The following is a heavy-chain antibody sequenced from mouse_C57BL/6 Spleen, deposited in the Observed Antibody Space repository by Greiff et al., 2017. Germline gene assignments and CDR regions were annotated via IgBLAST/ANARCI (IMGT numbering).Heavy chain of an antibody. CDR3: TTGDYGSILFAY. V-gene: IGHV14-4*01. D-gene: IGHD1-1*01. CDR1: GFNIKDDY. CDR2: IDPENGDT. Sequence: VQLQQSGAELVRPGASVKLSCTASGFNIKDDYMHWVKQRPEQGLEWIGWIDPENGDTEYASKFQGKATITADTSSNTAYLQLSSLTSEDTAVYYCTTGDYGSILFAYWGQGTLVTVSA. J-gene: IGHJ3*01.